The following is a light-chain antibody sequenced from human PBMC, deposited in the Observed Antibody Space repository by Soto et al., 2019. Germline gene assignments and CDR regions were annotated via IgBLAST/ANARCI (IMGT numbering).Light chain of an antibody. CDR2: GAS. Sequence: EIILTQSPDTLSLPPGERATLSCRASQTVSSNYLAWCQQRPGQAPRLLIYGASTRAAGIPDRFSGSGSGTDFTLTITRLEPEDSAVYYCQQYGSSPITFGQGTRLEIK. V-gene: IGKV3-20*01. J-gene: IGKJ5*01. CDR3: QQYGSSPIT. CDR1: QTVSSNY.